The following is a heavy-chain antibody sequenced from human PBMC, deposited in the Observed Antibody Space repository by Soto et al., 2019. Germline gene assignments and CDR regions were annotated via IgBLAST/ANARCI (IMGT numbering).Heavy chain of an antibody. V-gene: IGHV3-23*01. Sequence: EVQLLESGGGLVQPGGSLRLSCAASGFTFSSYAMNWVRQAPGKGLEWVSVISGSGGSTYYADSVKGRFTISRDNSKNTLYLQMNSLRAEDTAVYYWAKRATGTDFAYWGQGTLVTVSS. CDR1: GFTFSSYA. CDR3: AKRATGTDFAY. D-gene: IGHD1-1*01. J-gene: IGHJ4*02. CDR2: ISGSGGST.